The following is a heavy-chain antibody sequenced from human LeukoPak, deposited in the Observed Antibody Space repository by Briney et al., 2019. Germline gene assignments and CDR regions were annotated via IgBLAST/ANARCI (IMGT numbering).Heavy chain of an antibody. CDR2: ISSSSSYI. V-gene: IGHV3-21*01. D-gene: IGHD3-9*01. CDR1: GFTFSSYS. J-gene: IGHJ4*02. Sequence: GGSLRLSCAASGFTFSSYSMNWFRQAPGKGLEWVSSISSSSSYIYYADSVKGRFTISRDNAKNSLYLQMNSLRAEDTAVYYCARDSDILTGYSADFDYWGQGTLVTVSS. CDR3: ARDSDILTGYSADFDY.